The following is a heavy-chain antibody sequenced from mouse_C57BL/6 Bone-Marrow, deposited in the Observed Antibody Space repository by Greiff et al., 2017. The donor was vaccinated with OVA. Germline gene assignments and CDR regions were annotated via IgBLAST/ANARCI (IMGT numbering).Heavy chain of an antibody. D-gene: IGHD2-2*01. CDR1: GYTFTSYW. Sequence: QVQLQQSGTELVKPGASVKLSCKASGYTFTSYWMNWVKQRPGQGLEWIGDINPSNGGTTYNEKFKGKATLTVDKSSSTAYMQLRSLTSEDSAVYDGSRSGYEPYDAMDNWGQGTLVTVSS. J-gene: IGHJ4*01. CDR3: SRSGYEPYDAMDN. CDR2: INPSNGGT. V-gene: IGHV1-53*01.